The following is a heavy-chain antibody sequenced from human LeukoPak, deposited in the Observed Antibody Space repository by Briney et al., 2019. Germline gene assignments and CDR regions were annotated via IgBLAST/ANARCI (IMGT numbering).Heavy chain of an antibody. J-gene: IGHJ6*03. CDR3: ARAGYYYDSSGYPYYYYYYMDV. V-gene: IGHV1-69*05. CDR2: IIPIFGTA. D-gene: IGHD3-22*01. CDR1: GGTFSSYA. Sequence: SVKVSCKASGGTFSSYAISWVRQAPGQGLEWMGGIIPIFGTANYAQKFQGRVTITTDESTSTAYMELSSLRPEDTAVYYCARAGYYYDSSGYPYYYYYYMDVWGKGTTVTVSS.